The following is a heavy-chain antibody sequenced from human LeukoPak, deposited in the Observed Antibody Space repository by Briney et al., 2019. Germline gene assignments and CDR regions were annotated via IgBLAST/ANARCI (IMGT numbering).Heavy chain of an antibody. Sequence: GGSLRLSCAASGFTFSNYNMNWVRQAPGKAMEWVSSITSSGTYIFYADSVKGRFTISRDNAKNSLYLQMNSLGPEDTAVYYCARDPYSGNYGNYYYYYMDVWGKGTTVTISS. D-gene: IGHD1-26*01. CDR2: ITSSGTYI. CDR3: ARDPYSGNYGNYYYYYMDV. V-gene: IGHV3-21*01. J-gene: IGHJ6*03. CDR1: GFTFSNYN.